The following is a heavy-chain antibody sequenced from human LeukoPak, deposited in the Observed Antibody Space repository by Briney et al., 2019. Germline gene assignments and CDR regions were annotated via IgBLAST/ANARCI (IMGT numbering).Heavy chain of an antibody. V-gene: IGHV4-39*07. CDR2: IYYSGST. Sequence: PGGSLRLSCAASGFTFSSYSMNWVRQAPGKGLEWIGSIYYSGSTYYNPSLKSRVTISVDTSKNQFSLKLSSVTAADTAVYYCARRYDFWSGHLWGQGTLVTVSS. CDR1: GFTFSSYS. D-gene: IGHD3-3*01. J-gene: IGHJ5*02. CDR3: ARRYDFWSGHL.